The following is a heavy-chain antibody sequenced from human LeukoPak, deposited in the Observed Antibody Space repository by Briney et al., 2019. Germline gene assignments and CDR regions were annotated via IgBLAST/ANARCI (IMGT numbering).Heavy chain of an antibody. J-gene: IGHJ3*02. CDR2: INHSGST. CDR3: AGDYGGNSGDAFDI. Sequence: PSETLSLTCAVYGGSFSGYYWSWIRQPPGKGLEWIGEINHSGSTNYNPSLKSRVTISVDTSKNQFSLKLSSVTAADTAVYYCAGDYGGNSGDAFDIWGQGTMVTVSS. D-gene: IGHD4-23*01. V-gene: IGHV4-34*01. CDR1: GGSFSGYY.